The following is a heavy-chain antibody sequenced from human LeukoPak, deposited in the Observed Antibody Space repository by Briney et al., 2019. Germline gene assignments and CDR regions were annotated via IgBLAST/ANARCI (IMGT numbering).Heavy chain of an antibody. CDR1: GGSISSGNYY. V-gene: IGHV4-31*03. Sequence: SETLSLTCTVSGGSISSGNYYWSWIRQHPGKGLEWIGYIHHSGSTYYNPSLKSRVIISVDTSRNQFSLKLNSVTAADTAVYYCASYGSGSYRFDPWGQGTLVTVSS. CDR3: ASYGSGSYRFDP. CDR2: IHHSGST. J-gene: IGHJ5*02. D-gene: IGHD3-10*01.